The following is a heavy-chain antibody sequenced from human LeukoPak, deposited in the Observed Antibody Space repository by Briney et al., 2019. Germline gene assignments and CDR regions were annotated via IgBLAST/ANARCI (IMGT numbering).Heavy chain of an antibody. J-gene: IGHJ6*03. Sequence: ASLKVSCKASGGTLSSYTISWVRQAPGQGLEWMGRIIPILGIANSAQKFQGRVTITADKSTSTAYMELSSLRSEDTAVYYCAREVKRNSPYNYYYMDVWGKGTTVTVSS. V-gene: IGHV1-69*04. CDR2: IIPILGIA. CDR3: AREVKRNSPYNYYYMDV. CDR1: GGTLSSYT. D-gene: IGHD1-14*01.